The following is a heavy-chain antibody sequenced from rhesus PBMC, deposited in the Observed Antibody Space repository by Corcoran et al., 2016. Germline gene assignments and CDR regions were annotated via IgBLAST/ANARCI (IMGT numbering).Heavy chain of an antibody. V-gene: IGHV4S11*01. J-gene: IGHJ4*01. CDR1: GGSIRSNY. CDR2: IYGSGSST. Sequence: QVQLQESGPGLVKPLETLSLTCAVPGGSIRSNYWSWIRQPPGKGLEWIGYIYGSGSSTNYNPSLKSRVTLSVDTSKNQFSLKLSSVTAADTAVYYCARASGSFDYWGQGVLVTVSS. CDR3: ARASGSFDY. D-gene: IGHD6-25*01.